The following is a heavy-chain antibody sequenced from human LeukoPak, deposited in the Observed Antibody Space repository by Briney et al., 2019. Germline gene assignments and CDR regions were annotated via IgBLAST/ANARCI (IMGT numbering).Heavy chain of an antibody. Sequence: SETLSLTCAVYGGSFSGYYWSWIRQPPGKGLEWIGEINHSGSTNYNPSLKSRVTISVDTSKNQFSLKLSSVTAADTPVYYCARGRRAPSWFDPWGQGTLVTVSS. V-gene: IGHV4-34*01. CDR3: ARGRRAPSWFDP. CDR1: GGSFSGYY. J-gene: IGHJ5*02. CDR2: INHSGST.